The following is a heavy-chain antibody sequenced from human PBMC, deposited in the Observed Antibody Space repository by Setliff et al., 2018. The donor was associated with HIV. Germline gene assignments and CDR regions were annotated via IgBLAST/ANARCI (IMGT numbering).Heavy chain of an antibody. J-gene: IGHJ6*03. V-gene: IGHV5-51*01. CDR3: ARPRGGGEHYMDV. CDR2: IYPGDSDT. CDR1: GYSFTNYW. D-gene: IGHD3-16*01. Sequence: GESLKISCQGSGYSFTNYWIGWVRQMPGNGLEWMGIIYPGDSDTRYSPSFQDQVTISADKSISTAYLQWSSLKASDTAMYYCARPRGGGEHYMDVWGKGTTVTVSS.